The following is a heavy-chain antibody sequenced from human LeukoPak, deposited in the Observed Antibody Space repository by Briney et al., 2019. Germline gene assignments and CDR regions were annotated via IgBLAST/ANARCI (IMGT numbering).Heavy chain of an antibody. D-gene: IGHD4-23*01. CDR2: IWYDGSNK. V-gene: IGHV3-33*01. J-gene: IGHJ4*02. CDR3: ARGNGGNSYFDF. Sequence: AGRSLRLSCAASGFTFSNYGMHWVRQAPGKGLEWVAVIWYDGSNKYYADSVKGRFTISRDNSKNTLYLQMNSLRAEDTAVYYCARGNGGNSYFDFWAQGTLVIVSS. CDR1: GFTFSNYG.